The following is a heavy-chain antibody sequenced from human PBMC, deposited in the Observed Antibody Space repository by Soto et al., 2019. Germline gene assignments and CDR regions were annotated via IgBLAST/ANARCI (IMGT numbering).Heavy chain of an antibody. CDR2: INHSGST. D-gene: IGHD3-10*01. J-gene: IGHJ6*03. CDR3: ATRGGHVGYYYMDV. V-gene: IGHV4-34*01. Sequence: SETLSLTCAVYGGSFSGYYWSWIRQPPGKGLEWIGEINHSGSTNYNPSLKSRVTISVDTSKNQFSLKLSSVTAADTAVYYCATRGGHVGYYYMDVWGKGTTVTVSS. CDR1: GGSFSGYY.